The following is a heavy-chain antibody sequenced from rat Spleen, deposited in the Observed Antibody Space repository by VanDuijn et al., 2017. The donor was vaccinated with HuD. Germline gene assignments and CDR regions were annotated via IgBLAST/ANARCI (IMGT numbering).Heavy chain of an antibody. V-gene: IGHV5-46*01. J-gene: IGHJ2*01. D-gene: IGHD4-3*01. CDR1: GFTFSSFP. CDR3: TRDSGSYYFDY. Sequence: EVQLVESGGGLVQAGRSMKLSCVASGFTFSSFPMAWVRQAPTMGLEWVASITNSGGSTYYRDSVKGRFTISRDNAKSTLYLQMDSLRSEDTATYYCTRDSGSYYFDYWGQGVMVTVSS. CDR2: ITNSGGST.